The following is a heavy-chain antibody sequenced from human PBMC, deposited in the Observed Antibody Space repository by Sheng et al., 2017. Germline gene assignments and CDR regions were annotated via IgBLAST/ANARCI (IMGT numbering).Heavy chain of an antibody. Sequence: EVHLLESGGGLVQPGGSLRLSCAASGFTFNNYAMNWVRQAPGKGLEWVSGISGSGGSTYYADSVKGRFTVSRDNSKNTLYLQMNSLRAEDTAVYYCAKALVGATFHAFDVWGQGTMVTVSA. CDR3: AKALVGATFHAFDV. CDR1: GFTFNNYA. D-gene: IGHD1-26*01. V-gene: IGHV3-23*01. CDR2: ISGSGGST. J-gene: IGHJ3*01.